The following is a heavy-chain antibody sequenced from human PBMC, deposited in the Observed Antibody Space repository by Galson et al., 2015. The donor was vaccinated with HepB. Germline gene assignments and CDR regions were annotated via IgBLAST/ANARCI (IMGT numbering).Heavy chain of an antibody. Sequence: SVKVSCKASGYTFTGYYMHWVRQAPGQGLEWMGWINPNSGGTNYAQKFQGWVTMTRDTSISTAYMELSRLRSDDTAVYYCAREMGAYYDILTGYSTDAFDIWGQGTMVTVSS. CDR3: AREMGAYYDILTGYSTDAFDI. J-gene: IGHJ3*02. V-gene: IGHV1-2*04. CDR2: INPNSGGT. D-gene: IGHD3-9*01. CDR1: GYTFTGYY.